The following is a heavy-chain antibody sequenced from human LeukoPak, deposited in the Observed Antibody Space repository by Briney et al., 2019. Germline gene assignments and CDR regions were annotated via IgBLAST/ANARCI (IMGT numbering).Heavy chain of an antibody. CDR2: IGSDENR. D-gene: IGHD2-8*02. CDR3: AKDVIHWSFDH. V-gene: IGHV3-23*01. J-gene: IGHJ4*02. CDR1: GFTFSGNA. Sequence: GGSLRLSCTASGFTFSGNAVGWVRQAPGKGLEWVSGIGSDENRLYADSVKGRFTISRDNSKNTLYLQMNSLRVEDTAVYYCAKDVIHWSFDHWGQGTLVTVSS.